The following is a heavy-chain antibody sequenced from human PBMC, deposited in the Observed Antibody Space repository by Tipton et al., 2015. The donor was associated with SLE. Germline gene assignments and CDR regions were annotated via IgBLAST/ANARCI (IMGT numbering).Heavy chain of an antibody. CDR2: IYTSIYSSGST. D-gene: IGHD2-21*01. CDR3: ARDFPIVGGLDAFDV. Sequence: TLSLTCSVSGGSISSYYWNWIRQPAGKGLEWIGRIYTSIYSSGSTNYNPSLKSRVTMSIDTSKNQFSLRLSSVTAADTAVYYCARDFPIVGGLDAFDVWGQGTMVTVSS. V-gene: IGHV4-4*07. CDR1: GGSISSYY. J-gene: IGHJ3*01.